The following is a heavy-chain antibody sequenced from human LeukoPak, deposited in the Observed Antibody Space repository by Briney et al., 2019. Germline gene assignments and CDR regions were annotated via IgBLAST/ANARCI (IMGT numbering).Heavy chain of an antibody. J-gene: IGHJ4*02. CDR3: ARELSQIVWGGLDY. V-gene: IGHV3-33*05. CDR1: GFIFSHYG. CDR2: IQNDASTE. Sequence: PGRSLRLSCAASGFIFSHYGMHWVRQAPGKGLEWVAVIQNDASTENFADSVKGRFTISRDNFKNTVFLQMNSLRVEDTAVYYCARELSQIVWGGLDYGGQGTLVSVSS. D-gene: IGHD2-21*01.